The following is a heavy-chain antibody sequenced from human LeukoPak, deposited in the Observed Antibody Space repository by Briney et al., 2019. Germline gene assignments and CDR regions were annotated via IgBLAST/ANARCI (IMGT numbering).Heavy chain of an antibody. V-gene: IGHV3-30-3*01. J-gene: IGHJ6*02. CDR1: GFTFSSYA. CDR3: ARSTYYDFWSGYV. D-gene: IGHD3-3*01. CDR2: ISYDGSNK. Sequence: GGSLRLSCAASGFTFSSYAMHWVRQAPGKGLEWVAVISYDGSNKYYADSVKGRFTISRDNSKNTLYLQMNSLRAEDTAVYYCARSTYYDFWSGYVWGQGTTVTVSS.